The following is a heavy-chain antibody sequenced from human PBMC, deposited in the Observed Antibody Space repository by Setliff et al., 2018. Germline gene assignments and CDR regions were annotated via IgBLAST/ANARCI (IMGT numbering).Heavy chain of an antibody. D-gene: IGHD3-10*01. Sequence: ETLSLTCTVSGGSFSNYYWGWVRQPPGKGLEVLGYIYSGGSTNSNPSLRSRVSISLGMSQNRISLRLSSVTAADTAMYYCARHVGSRGRGYNYYYYYMDLWGKGATVTVSS. CDR3: ARHVGSRGRGYNYYYYYMDL. V-gene: IGHV4-59*08. CDR2: IYSGGST. CDR1: GGSFSNYY. J-gene: IGHJ6*03.